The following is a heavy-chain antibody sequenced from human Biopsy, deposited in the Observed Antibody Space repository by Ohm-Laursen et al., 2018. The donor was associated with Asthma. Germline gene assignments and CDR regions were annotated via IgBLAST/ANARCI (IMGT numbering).Heavy chain of an antibody. CDR1: GGSISSYY. CDR3: ARGRNTMIGGWFDP. D-gene: IGHD3-22*01. J-gene: IGHJ5*02. V-gene: IGHV4-59*01. CDR2: IYYSGST. Sequence: GTLSLTCTVSGGSISSYYWSWIRQPPGKGLEWIGYIYYSGSTNYNPSLKSRVTISVDTSKNQFSLKLSSVTAADTAVYYCARGRNTMIGGWFDPWGQGTLVTVSS.